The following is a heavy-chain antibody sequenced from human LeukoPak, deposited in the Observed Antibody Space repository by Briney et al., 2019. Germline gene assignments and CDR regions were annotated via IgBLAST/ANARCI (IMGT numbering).Heavy chain of an antibody. CDR2: INPNSGST. CDR3: ASLALSSSRNPFDY. CDR1: GYTFTGYY. Sequence: PGASVKVSCKASGYTFTGYYMHWVRQAPGQGLEWMGWINPNSGSTNYAQKFQGRVTMTRDTSISIAYMELSRLRSDDTAVHYCASLALSSSRNPFDYWGQGTLVTVSS. D-gene: IGHD6-13*01. V-gene: IGHV1-2*02. J-gene: IGHJ4*02.